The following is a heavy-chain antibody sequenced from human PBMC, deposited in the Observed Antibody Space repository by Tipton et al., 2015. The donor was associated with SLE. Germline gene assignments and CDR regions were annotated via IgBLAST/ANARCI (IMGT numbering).Heavy chain of an antibody. CDR2: ISSSGSVI. CDR1: GFTFSGYE. D-gene: IGHD2-15*01. V-gene: IGHV3-48*03. Sequence: SLRLSCAGTGFTFSGYEMSWVRQAPGKGLEWVSYISSSGSVIYYADPVEGRFTISRDNAKKSLFLQMSSLRGEDTALYYCVVIAAKDPTLDAFDLWGQGTMVIVSS. CDR3: VVIAAKDPTLDAFDL. J-gene: IGHJ3*01.